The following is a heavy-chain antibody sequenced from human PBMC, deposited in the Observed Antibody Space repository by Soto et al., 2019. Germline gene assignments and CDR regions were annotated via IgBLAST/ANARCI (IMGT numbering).Heavy chain of an antibody. Sequence: ETLSLTCTVSGGSISSSSYYWGWIRQPPGKGLEWIGSIYYSGSTYYNPSLKSRVTISVDTSKNQFSLKLSSVTAADTAVYYCARLNGYCNSTNCHGYYGMDVWGQGTTVTVSS. V-gene: IGHV4-39*01. D-gene: IGHD2-2*03. CDR3: ARLNGYCNSTNCHGYYGMDV. CDR2: IYYSGST. CDR1: GGSISSSSYY. J-gene: IGHJ6*02.